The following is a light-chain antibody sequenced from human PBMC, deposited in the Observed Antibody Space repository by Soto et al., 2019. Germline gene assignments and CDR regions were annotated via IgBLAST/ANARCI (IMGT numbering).Light chain of an antibody. J-gene: IGKJ5*01. CDR2: DAS. CDR1: QSVSNY. Sequence: EVVLTQSPATLSLSPGERATLSCRASQSVSNYLAWYQQKPGQAPRLLIYDASNRATGIPARFSGSGSGTDFTLTISSLEPEDFAVYYCQQHNNWITFGQGTRLEIK. CDR3: QQHNNWIT. V-gene: IGKV3-11*01.